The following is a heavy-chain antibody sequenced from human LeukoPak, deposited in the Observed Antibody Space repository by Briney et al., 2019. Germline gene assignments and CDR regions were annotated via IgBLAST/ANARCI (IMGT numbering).Heavy chain of an antibody. J-gene: IGHJ6*04. CDR3: TIPYYYDSRNV. D-gene: IGHD3-22*01. V-gene: IGHV3-48*01. Sequence: GGSLRLSCAASGFTFSSYTMNWVRQAPGPGLEGISYISSSHSTVYYADSVKGRFTISRDNAKNSLYLQMNSLRAEDTAVYYCTIPYYYDSRNVWGKGTTVTVSS. CDR2: ISSSHSTV. CDR1: GFTFSSYT.